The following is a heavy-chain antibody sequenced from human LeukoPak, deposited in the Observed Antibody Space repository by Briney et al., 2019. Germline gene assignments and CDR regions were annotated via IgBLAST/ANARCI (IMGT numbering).Heavy chain of an antibody. V-gene: IGHV3-11*01. Sequence: GGSLRLSCAASGFTFSDYYMSWIRHAPGKGLEWVSYISSSGSTIYYADSVKGRFTISRDNAKNSLYLQMNSLRAEDTAVYYCARDKDYYDSSGYGDYWGQGTLVTVSS. J-gene: IGHJ4*02. D-gene: IGHD3-22*01. CDR3: ARDKDYYDSSGYGDY. CDR2: ISSSGSTI. CDR1: GFTFSDYY.